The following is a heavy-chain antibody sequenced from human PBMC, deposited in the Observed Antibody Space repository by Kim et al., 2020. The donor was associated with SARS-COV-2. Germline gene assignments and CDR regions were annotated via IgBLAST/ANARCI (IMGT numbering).Heavy chain of an antibody. J-gene: IGHJ5*02. CDR3: AGRAMKDNLFTIFGVVPSMGFDP. V-gene: IGHV4-39*01. Sequence: SETLSLTCTVSGGSISSSSYYWGWIRQPPGKGLEWIGSIYYSGSTYYNPSLKSRVTISVDTSKNQFSLKLSSVTAADTAVYYCAGRAMKDNLFTIFGVVPSMGFDPWGQGTLVTVSS. CDR2: IYYSGST. D-gene: IGHD3-3*01. CDR1: GGSISSSSYY.